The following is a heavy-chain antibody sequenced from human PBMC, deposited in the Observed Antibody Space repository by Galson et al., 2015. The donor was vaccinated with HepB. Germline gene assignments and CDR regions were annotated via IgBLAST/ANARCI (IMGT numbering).Heavy chain of an antibody. CDR3: ARGGDYYDSSGYYPFDY. V-gene: IGHV4-30-4*01. J-gene: IGHJ4*02. Sequence: TLSLTCTVSGGSISSGDYFWSWIRQPPGKGLEWIGYIYYSGSTYYNPSLKSRLTLSTATSKNEFSLKLSSVTAADTAVYYCARGGDYYDSSGYYPFDYWGQGTLVTVSS. CDR1: GGSISSGDYF. D-gene: IGHD3-22*01. CDR2: IYYSGST.